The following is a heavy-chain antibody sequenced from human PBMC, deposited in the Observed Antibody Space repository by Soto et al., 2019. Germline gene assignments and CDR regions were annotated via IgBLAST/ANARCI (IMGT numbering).Heavy chain of an antibody. CDR2: IFPVDSDT. D-gene: IGHD5-18*01. J-gene: IGHJ4*02. V-gene: IGHV5-51*01. CDR1: GYTFTSYW. Sequence: GESLQISCKGSGYTFTSYWIGWVRQTPGKGLEWMGIIFPVDSDTTYSPSFQGQVTISADKSITTAYLQWSSLKASDTAMYYCAIRGYTYGYYFSYWGQGTLVTVSS. CDR3: AIRGYTYGYYFSY.